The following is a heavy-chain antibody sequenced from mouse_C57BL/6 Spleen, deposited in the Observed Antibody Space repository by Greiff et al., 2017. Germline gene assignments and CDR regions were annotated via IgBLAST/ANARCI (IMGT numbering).Heavy chain of an antibody. CDR2: IWSAGST. Sequence: VQLQESGPGLVAPSQSLSITCTVSGFSLTSYGVHWVRQPPGKGLEWLVVIWSAGSTTYNSALKSRLSISKDNSKSQVFLKMNSRQTDDTAMYYCARHGSDSFDYWGQGTTLTVAS. CDR1: GFSLTSYG. D-gene: IGHD1-1*01. J-gene: IGHJ2*01. CDR3: ARHGSDSFDY. V-gene: IGHV2-6-1*01.